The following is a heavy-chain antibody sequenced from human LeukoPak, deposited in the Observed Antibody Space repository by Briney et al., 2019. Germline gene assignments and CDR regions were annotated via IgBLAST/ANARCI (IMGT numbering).Heavy chain of an antibody. CDR2: TSRSATTI. J-gene: IGHJ4*02. Sequence: PGGSLRLSCAASGFTFSSYEMNWVRQAPGKGLEWVSSTSRSATTIYYADSVKGRFTISRDNAKNSLYLQMNSLRAEDTAVYFCARVGALSSSWLLYWGQGTLVTVSS. CDR1: GFTFSSYE. CDR3: ARVGALSSSWLLY. V-gene: IGHV3-48*03. D-gene: IGHD6-13*01.